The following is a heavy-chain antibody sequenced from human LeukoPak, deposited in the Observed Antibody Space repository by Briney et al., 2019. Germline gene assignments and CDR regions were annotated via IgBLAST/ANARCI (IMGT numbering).Heavy chain of an antibody. Sequence: SETLSLTCTVSGGSISSYYWSWIRQPPGKGLEWIGFIYYSGSTNYNPSLKTRVTISVDTSKNQFSLKLSSVTAADTAVYYCATYSGSYGAFDLWGQGTLVTVSS. V-gene: IGHV4-59*01. CDR3: ATYSGSYGAFDL. D-gene: IGHD1-26*01. J-gene: IGHJ5*02. CDR2: IYYSGST. CDR1: GGSISSYY.